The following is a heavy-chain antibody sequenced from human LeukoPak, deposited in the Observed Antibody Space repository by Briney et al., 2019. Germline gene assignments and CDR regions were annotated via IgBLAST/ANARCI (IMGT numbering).Heavy chain of an antibody. J-gene: IGHJ4*02. V-gene: IGHV3-21*01. Sequence: GGSLRLSCAVSGFTFSSYTMNWVRQAPGKGLEWVSSIRSSSTYIYHADSVKGRFTISRDNAKNSLHLQMSSLRAEDTAVYYCARVAWDYYDSSGYRFDYWGQGTLVTVSS. CDR1: GFTFSSYT. CDR3: ARVAWDYYDSSGYRFDY. D-gene: IGHD3-22*01. CDR2: IRSSSTYI.